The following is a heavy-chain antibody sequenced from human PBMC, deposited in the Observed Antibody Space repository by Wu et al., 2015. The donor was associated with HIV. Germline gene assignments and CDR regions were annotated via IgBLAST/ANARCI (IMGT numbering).Heavy chain of an antibody. Sequence: QVQLVQSEAEVKKPGASVKVSCKASGYLFTHYGVTWVRLAPGQRLEWVGWVSAYDGRTNYAQNLQDRVTMTTDSYTETAYMELKSLTSDDTAVYFCARGGHCTQGVCYHLEYWGQGTLITVSS. V-gene: IGHV1-18*01. CDR1: GYLFTHYG. J-gene: IGHJ4*02. CDR3: ARGGHCTQGVCYHLEY. CDR2: VSAYDGRT. D-gene: IGHD2-8*01.